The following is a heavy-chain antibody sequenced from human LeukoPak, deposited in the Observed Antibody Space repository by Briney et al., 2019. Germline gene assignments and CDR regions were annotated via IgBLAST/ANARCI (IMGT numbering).Heavy chain of an antibody. Sequence: EPGGSLRLSCAASGFTFSSYSMNWVRQAPGKGLEWVSYISSSSSTIYYADPVKGRFTISRDNAKNSLYLQMNSLRDEDTAVYYCARSMVRGGYAFDIWGQGTMVTVSS. D-gene: IGHD3-10*01. CDR2: ISSSSSTI. CDR1: GFTFSSYS. CDR3: ARSMVRGGYAFDI. J-gene: IGHJ3*02. V-gene: IGHV3-48*02.